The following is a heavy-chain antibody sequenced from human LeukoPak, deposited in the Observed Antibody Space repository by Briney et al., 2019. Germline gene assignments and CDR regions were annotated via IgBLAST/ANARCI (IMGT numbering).Heavy chain of an antibody. CDR2: ISGSGGST. Sequence: GGSLRLSCAASGFTFSRNSMNWVRQAPGKGLEWVSAISGSGGSTYYADSVKGRFTISRDNSKNTLYLQMNSLRAEDTAVYYCAKDSRGYCSGGSCYFDYWGQGTLVTVSS. J-gene: IGHJ4*02. CDR3: AKDSRGYCSGGSCYFDY. V-gene: IGHV3-23*01. CDR1: GFTFSRNS. D-gene: IGHD2-15*01.